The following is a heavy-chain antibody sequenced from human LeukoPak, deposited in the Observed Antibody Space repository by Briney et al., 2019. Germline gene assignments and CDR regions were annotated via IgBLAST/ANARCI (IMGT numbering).Heavy chain of an antibody. V-gene: IGHV3-23*01. CDR3: ARGDTARAFDI. CDR2: ISGSGDDT. J-gene: IGHJ3*02. D-gene: IGHD5-18*01. Sequence: PGGSLRLSCAASGFTFSTYAMSWVRQAPGKGLEWVSAISGSGDDTYYADSVEGRFTISRDNSKNSLYLQMNSLRAEDTAVYYCARGDTARAFDIWGQGTMVTVSS. CDR1: GFTFSTYA.